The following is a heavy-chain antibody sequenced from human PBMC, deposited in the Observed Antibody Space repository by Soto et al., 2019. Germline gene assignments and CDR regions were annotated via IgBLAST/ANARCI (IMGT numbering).Heavy chain of an antibody. CDR2: ISAYNGNT. CDR3: ARSLPDSGVVIFARMDV. Sequence: ASVKVSCKASGYTFTSYGISWVRQAPGQGLEWMGWISAYNGNTNYAQKLQGRVTMTTDTSTSTAYMELRSLRSDDTAVYYCARSLPDSGVVIFARMDVWGQGTTVTVSS. CDR1: GYTFTSYG. V-gene: IGHV1-18*04. J-gene: IGHJ6*02. D-gene: IGHD3-3*01.